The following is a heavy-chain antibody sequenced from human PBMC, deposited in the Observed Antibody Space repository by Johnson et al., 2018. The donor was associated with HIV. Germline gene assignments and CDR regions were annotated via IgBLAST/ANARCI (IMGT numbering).Heavy chain of an antibody. CDR2: IHRNSDKM. J-gene: IGHJ3*02. CDR1: GFTFDDYA. Sequence: VQLVESGGGLARPGTSLRISCAASGFTFDDYAMHWVRQAPGKGLAWVSGIHRNSDKMVYAHSVKGRFTTSRDNAKNSLHLQMNSLGAEETSLYYFAKDTTSALGGNYYASASDAYDMWGQGTIVIVSS. V-gene: IGHV3-9*01. D-gene: IGHD1-26*01. CDR3: AKDTTSALGGNYYASASDAYDM.